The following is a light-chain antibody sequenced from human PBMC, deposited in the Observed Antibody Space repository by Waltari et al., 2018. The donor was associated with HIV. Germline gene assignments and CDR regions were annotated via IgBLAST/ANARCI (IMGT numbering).Light chain of an antibody. J-gene: IGLJ1*01. Sequence: QSVLTQPPSASGTPGPGVTIPRSGAGPNIGSNTVTWFQQLPGTAPKLLIYNNDQRPSGVPDRFSGSKSGTSASLAISGLQSEDEADYYCAAWDDSLNGYVFGTGTKVTVL. CDR1: GPNIGSNT. CDR2: NND. CDR3: AAWDDSLNGYV. V-gene: IGLV1-44*01.